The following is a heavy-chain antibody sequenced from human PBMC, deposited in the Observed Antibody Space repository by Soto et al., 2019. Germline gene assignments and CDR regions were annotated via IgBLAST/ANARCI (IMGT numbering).Heavy chain of an antibody. CDR3: ARGRKYYYDSSGYQTPDAFDI. D-gene: IGHD3-22*01. Sequence: TLSLTCTVSGGSISSGGYYWSWIRQHPGKGLEGIGYIYYSGSTYYNPSLKSRVTISVDTSKNQFSLKLSSVTAADTAVYYCARGRKYYYDSSGYQTPDAFDIWGQGTMVTVSS. J-gene: IGHJ3*02. CDR2: IYYSGST. CDR1: GGSISSGGYY. V-gene: IGHV4-31*03.